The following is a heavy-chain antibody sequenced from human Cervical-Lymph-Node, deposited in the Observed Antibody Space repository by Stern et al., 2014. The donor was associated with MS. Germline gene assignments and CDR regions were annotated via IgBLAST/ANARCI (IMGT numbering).Heavy chain of an antibody. V-gene: IGHV1-46*01. CDR3: ARLRSGYDYGDY. CDR1: GYTFSTYY. D-gene: IGHD5-12*01. J-gene: IGHJ4*02. Sequence: QVQLVESGAEVKKPGASVNVSCKASGYTFSTYYMHWVRQAPGQGLEWMGMINPSGGRSSYAQNFQGRVTLTRDTSTSTVYMELSSLTSEDTAVYYCARLRSGYDYGDYWGQGTLVTVPS. CDR2: INPSGGRS.